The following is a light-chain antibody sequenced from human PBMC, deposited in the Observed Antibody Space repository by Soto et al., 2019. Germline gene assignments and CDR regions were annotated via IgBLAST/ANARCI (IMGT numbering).Light chain of an antibody. CDR1: QSISSY. CDR2: AAS. J-gene: IGKJ5*01. V-gene: IGKV1-39*01. CDR3: QQSYSTLIT. Sequence: DIQLPQSPASLFSGVLNRVTITCRASQSISSYLNWYQQKPGKAPKLLIYAASSLQSGVPARFSGSGSGTDFTLTISSLQPEDCATYYCQQSYSTLITFGQGTRLEIK.